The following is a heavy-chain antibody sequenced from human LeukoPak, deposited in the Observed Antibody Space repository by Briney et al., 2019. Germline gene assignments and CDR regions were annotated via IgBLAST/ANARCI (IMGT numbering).Heavy chain of an antibody. CDR1: GFTFSSYV. CDR2: ISYDGSNE. CDR3: ARDQGSGINYYYYYMDV. Sequence: GGSLRLSCAASGFTFSSYVMHWVRQAPGKGLEWVAIISYDGSNEYYADSVKGRFTISRDNSKNTLYLQMNSLRAEDTAVYYCARDQGSGINYYYYYMDVWGKGTTVTVSS. D-gene: IGHD3-10*01. V-gene: IGHV3-30*04. J-gene: IGHJ6*03.